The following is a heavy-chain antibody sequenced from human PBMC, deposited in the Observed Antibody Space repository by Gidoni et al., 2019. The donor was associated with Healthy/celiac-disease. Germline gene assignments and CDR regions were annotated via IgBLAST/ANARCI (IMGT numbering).Heavy chain of an antibody. J-gene: IGHJ3*02. D-gene: IGHD2-21*02. Sequence: EVQLVESGGGLVQPGRSLRLSCAASGFTFDDYAMHWVRQAPVKGLEWVSGISWNSGSIGYADSVKGRFTISRDNAKNSLYLQMNSLRAEDTALYYCAKDMVTALYSSPLFDIWGQGTMVTVSS. CDR3: AKDMVTALYSSPLFDI. CDR1: GFTFDDYA. CDR2: ISWNSGSI. V-gene: IGHV3-9*01.